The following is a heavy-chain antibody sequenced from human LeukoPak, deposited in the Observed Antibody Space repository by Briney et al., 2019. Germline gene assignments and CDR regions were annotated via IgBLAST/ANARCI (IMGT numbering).Heavy chain of an antibody. Sequence: ASVKVSCKASGYTFTSYGISWVRQAPGQGLEWMGWISAYNGNTNYAQKLQGRVTMTEDTSTDTAYMELSSLRSEDTAVYYCATGGSAIFGPQEYYGMDVWGQGTTVTVSS. D-gene: IGHD3-3*01. CDR2: ISAYNGNT. V-gene: IGHV1-18*01. CDR3: ATGGSAIFGPQEYYGMDV. CDR1: GYTFTSYG. J-gene: IGHJ6*02.